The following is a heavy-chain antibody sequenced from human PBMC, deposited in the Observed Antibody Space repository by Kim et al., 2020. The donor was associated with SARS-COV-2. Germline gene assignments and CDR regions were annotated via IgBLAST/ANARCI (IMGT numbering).Heavy chain of an antibody. CDR3: ARDGYNPFGMDV. CDR1: GGSISGSNYY. D-gene: IGHD5-12*01. CDR2: VYYSGSP. J-gene: IGHJ6*02. V-gene: IGHV4-39*07. Sequence: SETLSRTCTVSGGSISGSNYYWAWIRQSPGKGLEWIGHVYYSGSPSYNPSLKGRVTISVDTSKNQFSLKLNSVTAADTAVYYCARDGYNPFGMDVWGQGT.